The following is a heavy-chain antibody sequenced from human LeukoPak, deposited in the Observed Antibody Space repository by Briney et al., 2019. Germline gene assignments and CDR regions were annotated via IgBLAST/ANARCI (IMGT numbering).Heavy chain of an antibody. J-gene: IGHJ6*02. Sequence: GGSLRLSCAASGFTVSSNYMSWVRQAPGKGLEWVSVIYSGGSTYYADSVKGRFTISRDNSKNTLYLQMNSLRAEDTAVYYCARDSSYDYGMVVWGQGTTVTVSS. CDR3: ARDSSYDYGMVV. D-gene: IGHD5-18*01. V-gene: IGHV3-66*01. CDR2: IYSGGST. CDR1: GFTVSSNY.